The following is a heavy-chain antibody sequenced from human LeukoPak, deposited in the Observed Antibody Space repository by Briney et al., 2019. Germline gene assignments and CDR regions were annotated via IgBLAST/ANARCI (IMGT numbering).Heavy chain of an antibody. Sequence: GASVKVSCKASGYTFTSYYMHWVRQAPGQGLEGMGIINPSGGSTSYAQKFQGRVTMTRDTSTSTVYMELSSLRSEDTAVYYCTSSSWSLPLDYWGQGTLVTVSS. CDR2: INPSGGST. J-gene: IGHJ4*02. CDR3: TSSSWSLPLDY. CDR1: GYTFTSYY. D-gene: IGHD6-13*01. V-gene: IGHV1-46*03.